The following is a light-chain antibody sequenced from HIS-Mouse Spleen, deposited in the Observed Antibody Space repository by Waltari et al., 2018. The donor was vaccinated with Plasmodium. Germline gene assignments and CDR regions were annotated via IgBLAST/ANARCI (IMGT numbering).Light chain of an antibody. J-gene: IGLJ1*01. CDR3: CSYAGSSTYV. Sequence: QSALTQPASVSGSPGQSITISCTGTSSDVGSYNLVSWYQQHPGKAPKLMIYEGSKRPSGVSNRCSGSKSGNTASLTISGLQAEDEADYYGCSYAGSSTYVFGTGTKVTVL. V-gene: IGLV2-23*01. CDR2: EGS. CDR1: SSDVGSYNL.